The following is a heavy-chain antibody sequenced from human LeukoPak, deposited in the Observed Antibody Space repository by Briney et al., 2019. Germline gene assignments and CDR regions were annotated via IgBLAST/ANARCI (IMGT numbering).Heavy chain of an antibody. CDR1: EFTFSSYW. V-gene: IGHV3-7*01. CDR2: IKQDGSEK. D-gene: IGHD3-22*01. CDR3: ARAKSDYYDSSGYSDY. Sequence: GGSLRLSCAASEFTFSSYWMSWVRQAPGKGLEWVANIKQDGSEKYYVDSVKGRFTISRDNAKNSLYLQMNSLRAEDTAVYYCARAKSDYYDSSGYSDYWGQGTLVTVSS. J-gene: IGHJ4*02.